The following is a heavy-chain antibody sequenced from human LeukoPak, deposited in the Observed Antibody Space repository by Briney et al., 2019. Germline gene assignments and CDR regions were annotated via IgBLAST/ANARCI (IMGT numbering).Heavy chain of an antibody. Sequence: ASVKVSCKASGYTFTCYGISWVRQAPGQGLEWMGWISAYNGNTNYAQKLQGRVTMTTDTSTSTAYMELRSLRSDDTAVYYCARGNSGSYGPTGNFQHWGQGTLVTVSS. J-gene: IGHJ1*01. CDR3: ARGNSGSYGPTGNFQH. CDR2: ISAYNGNT. V-gene: IGHV1-18*01. D-gene: IGHD1-26*01. CDR1: GYTFTCYG.